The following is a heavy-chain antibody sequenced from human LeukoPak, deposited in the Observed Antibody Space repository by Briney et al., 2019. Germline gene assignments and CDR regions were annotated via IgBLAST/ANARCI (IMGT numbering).Heavy chain of an antibody. D-gene: IGHD3-3*01. CDR3: AKKDGDY. J-gene: IGHJ4*02. CDR2: IYSSGST. V-gene: IGHV4-4*07. Sequence: FRQPAGKGLEWIGLIYSSGSTLFNPSLKSRVAMSVDLTKNQLSLKLTSVTAADTAMYYCAKKDGDYWGRGTLVTVSS.